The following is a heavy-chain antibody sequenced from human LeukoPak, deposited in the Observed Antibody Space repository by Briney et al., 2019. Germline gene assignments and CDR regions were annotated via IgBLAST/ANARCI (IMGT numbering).Heavy chain of an antibody. CDR3: AREGRDSPFDY. CDR1: GGSISSGGYS. D-gene: IGHD2-21*01. Sequence: SETLSLTCAVSGGSISSGGYSWSWIRQPPGKGLEWIGYIYHSGSTYYNPPLKSRVTISVDRSKNQFSLKLSSVTAADTAVYYCAREGRDSPFDYWGQGTLVTVSS. CDR2: IYHSGST. J-gene: IGHJ4*02. V-gene: IGHV4-30-2*01.